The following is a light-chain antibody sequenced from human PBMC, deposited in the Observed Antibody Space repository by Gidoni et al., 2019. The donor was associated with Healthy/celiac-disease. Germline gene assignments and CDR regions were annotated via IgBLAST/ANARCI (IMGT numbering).Light chain of an antibody. CDR2: DAS. CDR1: QDISNN. J-gene: IGKJ5*01. V-gene: IGKV1-33*01. CDR3: QQYDNLLIT. Sequence: DIQMTQSPASLSASVGDRVTITCQASQDISNNLNWYQQKPGKAPKLLIYDASNLATGVPARFSGSGSGTDFTFTISSLQPEDIATYYCQQYDNLLITFGQGTRVEIK.